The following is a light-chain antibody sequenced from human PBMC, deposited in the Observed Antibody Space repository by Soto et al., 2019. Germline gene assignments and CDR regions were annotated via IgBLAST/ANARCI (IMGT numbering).Light chain of an antibody. Sequence: IPLTQSPSSLSASVGDRVTITCRASQGISSYLAWYQQKPGKAPKLLIYAASTLQSGVPSRFSGSGSGTEFTLTISSLQPEDFATYYCQQVNSYPLTFGGGTKVDIK. CDR1: QGISSY. V-gene: IGKV1-9*01. CDR2: AAS. CDR3: QQVNSYPLT. J-gene: IGKJ4*01.